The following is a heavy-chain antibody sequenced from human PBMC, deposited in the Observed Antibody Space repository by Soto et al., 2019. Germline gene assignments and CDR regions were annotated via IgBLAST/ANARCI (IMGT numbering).Heavy chain of an antibody. V-gene: IGHV5-51*01. CDR2: IYPGDSDT. D-gene: IGHD4-17*01. CDR1: GYTFTNYW. J-gene: IGHJ6*02. CDR3: ARYPTLTDYFFHGMDV. Sequence: GESLKISCNGSGYTFTNYWIFWVRQIPGKGLEWMGIIYPGDSDTRYSPSFQGQVTISADRSISTAYLQWSSLKASDTGMYYCARYPTLTDYFFHGMDVWGQGTTVTVSS.